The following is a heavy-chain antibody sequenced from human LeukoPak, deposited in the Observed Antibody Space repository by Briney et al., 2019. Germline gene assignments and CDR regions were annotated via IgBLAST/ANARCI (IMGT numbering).Heavy chain of an antibody. J-gene: IGHJ4*02. CDR2: ISAYNGNT. CDR1: GYTFTSYG. CDR3: ASSRFRYSSGWYPDY. Sequence: ASVTVSCKASGYTFTSYGISWVRQAPGQGLEWMGWISAYNGNTNYAQKLQGRVTMTTDTSTSTAYMELRSLRSDDTAVYYCASSRFRYSSGWYPDYWGQGTLVTVSS. V-gene: IGHV1-18*01. D-gene: IGHD6-19*01.